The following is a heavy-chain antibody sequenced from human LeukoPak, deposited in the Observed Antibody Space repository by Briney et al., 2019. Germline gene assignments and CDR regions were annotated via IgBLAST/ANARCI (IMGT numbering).Heavy chain of an antibody. CDR1: GYAFTGYY. CDR2: INPNSGGT. J-gene: IGHJ4*02. V-gene: IGHV1-2*02. D-gene: IGHD5-12*01. CDR3: ARSPRMVATVDY. Sequence: ASVKVSCKASGYAFTGYYMHWVRQAPGQGLEWMGWINPNSGGTNYAQKFQGRVTMTRDTSISTAYMELSRLRSDDTAVYYCARSPRMVATVDYWGQGTLVTVSS.